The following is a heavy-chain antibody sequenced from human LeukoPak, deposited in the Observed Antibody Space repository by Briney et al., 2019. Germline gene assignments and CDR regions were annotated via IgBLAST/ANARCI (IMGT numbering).Heavy chain of an antibody. CDR2: IIHIFGTA. CDR1: VGTFSSYA. V-gene: IGHV1-69*05. Sequence: SVSVSCKASVGTFSSYAISWVRHAPGQGLECMVGIIHIFGTANYAQKFQGRVTITTDESTSTAYMELSSLRSEDTAVYYCERTLLSTEYYYYYYMDVWGKGTTVTVSS. J-gene: IGHJ6*03. D-gene: IGHD3-10*01. CDR3: ERTLLSTEYYYYYYMDV.